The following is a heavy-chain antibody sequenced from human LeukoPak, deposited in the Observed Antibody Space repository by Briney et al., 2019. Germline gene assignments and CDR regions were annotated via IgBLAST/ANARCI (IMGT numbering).Heavy chain of an antibody. D-gene: IGHD3-9*01. CDR1: GATFSSYA. CDR2: TIPIFGTA. V-gene: IGHV1-69*13. J-gene: IGHJ4*02. Sequence: SVKVSCKASGATFSSYAISWVRQAPGQGLEWMGGTIPIFGTANYAQKFQGRVTITADESTSTAYMELSSLRSEDTAVYYCARVKPHPYDILTGRGFDYWGQGTLVTVSS. CDR3: ARVKPHPYDILTGRGFDY.